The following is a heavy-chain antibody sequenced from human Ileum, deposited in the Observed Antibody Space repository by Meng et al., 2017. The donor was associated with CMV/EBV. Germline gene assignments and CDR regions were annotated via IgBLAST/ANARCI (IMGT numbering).Heavy chain of an antibody. J-gene: IGHJ4*02. CDR2: MYFSGIA. CDR1: GDPISSGSHS. V-gene: IGHV4-39*07. CDR3: ARDLTNKWFYY. D-gene: IGHD1-26*01. Sequence: QPQESGPGLVNPAETLSLTCTASGDPISSGSHSWAWFRQPPGKRLEWIGSMYFSGIADYNPSLKSRVTISLHATQKQFSLRLTSVTAADSAVYFCARDLTNKWFYYWGQGTLVTVSS.